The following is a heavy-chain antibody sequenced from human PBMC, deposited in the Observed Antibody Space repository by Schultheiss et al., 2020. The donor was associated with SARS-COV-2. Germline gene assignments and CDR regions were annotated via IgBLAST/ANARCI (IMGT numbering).Heavy chain of an antibody. CDR2: IKSKTDGGTT. J-gene: IGHJ4*02. V-gene: IGHV3-15*01. D-gene: IGHD3-16*02. CDR3: TTAGEYMVRFGAVIMGY. Sequence: GGSLRLSCAASGFTFSNAWMGWVRQAPGKGLEWVGRIKSKTDGGTTDYAAPVKGRFTISRDDSKNTLYLQMNSLKTEDTAVYYCTTAGEYMVRFGAVIMGYWGQGTLVTVSS. CDR1: GFTFSNAW.